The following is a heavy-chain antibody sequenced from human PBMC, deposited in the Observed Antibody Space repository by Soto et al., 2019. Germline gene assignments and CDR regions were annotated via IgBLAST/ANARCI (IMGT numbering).Heavy chain of an antibody. Sequence: SETLSLTCAVSSGSISSSNWWSWVRQPPGKGLEWIGEIYHSGSTNYNPSLKSRVTISVDKSKNQFSLKLSSVTAADTAVYYCARSSGGRYYYYMDVWGKGTTVTVSS. D-gene: IGHD6-19*01. CDR1: SGSISSSNW. J-gene: IGHJ6*03. V-gene: IGHV4-4*02. CDR2: IYHSGST. CDR3: ARSSGGRYYYYMDV.